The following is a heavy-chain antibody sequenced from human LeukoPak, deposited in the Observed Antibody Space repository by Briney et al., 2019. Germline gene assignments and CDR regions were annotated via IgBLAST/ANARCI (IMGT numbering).Heavy chain of an antibody. J-gene: IGHJ4*02. CDR2: INPNSGAT. CDR3: AREGSGYPY. CDR1: GYTFTGYY. V-gene: IGHV1-2*02. D-gene: IGHD3-22*01. Sequence: ASVKVSCKASGYTFTGYYMHWVRQAPGQGLEWMGWINPNSGATNYAQKFQGRVTMTRDTSICTAYMEVSRLRSDDTAVFYCAREGSGYPYWGQGTLVTVSS.